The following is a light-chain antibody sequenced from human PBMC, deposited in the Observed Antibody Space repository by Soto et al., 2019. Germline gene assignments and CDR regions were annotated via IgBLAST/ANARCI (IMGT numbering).Light chain of an antibody. Sequence: EIVMTQSPASLSVSLGDGATLSCRASQSVASNVAWYQQKPGQGPRLLIHGASTRAVGVSARFSGSGSGTDFTLSISSLQSEDFAVYYCQQYHNCSLQYTFVQRTKLQIK. CDR1: QSVASN. CDR2: GAS. V-gene: IGKV3-15*01. J-gene: IGKJ2*01. CDR3: QQYHNCSLQYT.